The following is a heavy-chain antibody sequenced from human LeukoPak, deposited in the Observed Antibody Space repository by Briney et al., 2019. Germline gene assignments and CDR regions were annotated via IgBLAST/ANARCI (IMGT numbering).Heavy chain of an antibody. D-gene: IGHD2-8*02. V-gene: IGHV4-4*07. Sequence: SETLSLTCTVSGGSISSYYWSWIRQPAGKGLEWIGRIYTSGSTNHNPSLKSRVTISVDTSKNQFSLKLSSVTAADTAVYYCARHAGGRVAARIRSAFDIWGQGTMVTVSS. CDR1: GGSISSYY. CDR2: IYTSGST. J-gene: IGHJ3*02. CDR3: ARHAGGRVAARIRSAFDI.